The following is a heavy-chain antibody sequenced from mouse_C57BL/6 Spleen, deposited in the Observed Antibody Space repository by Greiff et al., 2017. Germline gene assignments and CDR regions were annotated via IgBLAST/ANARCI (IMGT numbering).Heavy chain of an antibody. Sequence: QVQLQQSGAELVKPGASVKISCKASGYAFSSYWMNWVKQRPGKGLEWIGQIYPGDGDTNYNGKFKGKATLTADKSSSTAYMQLSSLTSEDSAFYFCATLRRDYAMDYWGQGTSVTVSS. D-gene: IGHD2-12*01. CDR3: ATLRRDYAMDY. CDR2: IYPGDGDT. CDR1: GYAFSSYW. J-gene: IGHJ4*01. V-gene: IGHV1-80*01.